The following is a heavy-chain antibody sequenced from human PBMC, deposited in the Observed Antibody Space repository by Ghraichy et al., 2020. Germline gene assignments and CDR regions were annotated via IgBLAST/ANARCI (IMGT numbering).Heavy chain of an antibody. CDR1: GFIFSGYW. CDR2: IKGDGGLT. V-gene: IGHV3-7*01. D-gene: IGHD2-21*01. Sequence: GGSLRLSCAASGFIFSGYWMTWVRQAPGKGLEWVANIKGDGGLTYYMDSVKGRFTISRDNAKSSLYLQMNSLRVEDTAVYYCARDFGPGCGGVICYDAFDIWGQGTTVTVSS. J-gene: IGHJ3*02. CDR3: ARDFGPGCGGVICYDAFDI.